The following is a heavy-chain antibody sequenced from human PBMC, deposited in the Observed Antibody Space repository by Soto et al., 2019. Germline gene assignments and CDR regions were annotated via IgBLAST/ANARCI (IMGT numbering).Heavy chain of an antibody. CDR2: IYYSGST. V-gene: IGHV4-59*01. D-gene: IGHD5-18*01. CDR1: GGSISSYY. Sequence: SETLSLTCTVSGGSISSYYWSWIRQPPGKGLEWIGYIYYSGSTNYNPSLKSRVTISVDTSKNQFSLKLSSVTAADTAVYYCARTDTAMVNSWFDPWGQGTLVTVSS. CDR3: ARTDTAMVNSWFDP. J-gene: IGHJ5*02.